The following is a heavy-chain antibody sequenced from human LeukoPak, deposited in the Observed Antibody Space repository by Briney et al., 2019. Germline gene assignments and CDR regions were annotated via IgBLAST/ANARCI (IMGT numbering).Heavy chain of an antibody. CDR1: GGTFSSYA. CDR3: ARGKDSSSWGTYYYYMDV. Sequence: ASVKVSCKASGGTFSSYAISWVRQAPGQGLEWMGGIIPIFGTANYAQKFQGRVTITADKSTSTAYMELSSLRSEDTAVYYCARGKDSSSWGTYYYYMDVWGKGTTVTISS. V-gene: IGHV1-69*06. CDR2: IIPIFGTA. D-gene: IGHD6-13*01. J-gene: IGHJ6*03.